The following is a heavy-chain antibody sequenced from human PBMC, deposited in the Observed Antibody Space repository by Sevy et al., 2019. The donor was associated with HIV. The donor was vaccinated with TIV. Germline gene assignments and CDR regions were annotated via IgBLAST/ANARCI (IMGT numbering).Heavy chain of an antibody. D-gene: IGHD3-22*01. Sequence: SETLSLTCTVSGGSISSYYWSWIRQPAGKGLEWIGRIYTSGSTNYNPSLKSRVTMSVDTSKNQFSLKLSSVTAADTAVYYCARGGYYDSSGYPFSNWFDPWGQRTLVTVSS. CDR1: GGSISSYY. J-gene: IGHJ5*02. CDR3: ARGGYYDSSGYPFSNWFDP. V-gene: IGHV4-4*07. CDR2: IYTSGST.